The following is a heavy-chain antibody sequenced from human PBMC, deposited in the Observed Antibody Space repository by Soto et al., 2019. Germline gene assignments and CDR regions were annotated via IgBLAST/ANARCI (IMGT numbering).Heavy chain of an antibody. V-gene: IGHV3-33*03. J-gene: IGHJ4*02. CDR2: IWADGNKK. CDR1: RVTFSSNG. CDR3: VVDTSGLLDS. D-gene: IGHD3-22*01. Sequence: PGGSMRPSCAASRVTFSSNGMHWVRQAQGQGLEWVAVIWADGNKKYYGDSVRGRFTISRDNSKNALYLEMNSLRAEDTAVYYCVVDTSGLLDSWGQGTQVTVSS.